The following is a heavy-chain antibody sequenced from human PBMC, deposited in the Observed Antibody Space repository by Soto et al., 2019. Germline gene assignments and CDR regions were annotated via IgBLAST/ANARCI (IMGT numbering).Heavy chain of an antibody. D-gene: IGHD3-3*01. V-gene: IGHV4-59*01. CDR2: IYYSGST. CDR1: GVSISSYS. J-gene: IGHJ6*02. CDR3: GRDWGYYFWSGHYAEVGYGMDV. Sequence: PAETLSLTCTASGVSISSYSWSWLRQPPGKGLEWIGYIYYSGSTNYNPSLKRRVTISVDASTKQFSLKLRSVPAADTASYYCGRDWGYYFWSGHYAEVGYGMDVWGQGTTVTVSS.